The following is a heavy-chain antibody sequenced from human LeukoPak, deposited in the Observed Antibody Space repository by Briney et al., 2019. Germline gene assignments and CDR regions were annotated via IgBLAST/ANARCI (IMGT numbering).Heavy chain of an antibody. D-gene: IGHD3-10*01. Sequence: PGGSLRLSCAASGFTIGSYAMHWVRQAPGKGLEWVAVISYDGGNKYYADSVKGRFTISRDNSKNTLYLQMNSLRAEDTAVYYCAKDQDGSGSSFDYWGQGTLVTVSS. J-gene: IGHJ4*02. CDR3: AKDQDGSGSSFDY. CDR1: GFTIGSYA. V-gene: IGHV3-30*18. CDR2: ISYDGGNK.